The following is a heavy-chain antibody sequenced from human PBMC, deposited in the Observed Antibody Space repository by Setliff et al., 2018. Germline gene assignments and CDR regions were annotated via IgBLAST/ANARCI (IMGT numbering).Heavy chain of an antibody. Sequence: SETLSLTCAVYGGSLSGYYWSWIRQPPGKGLEWIGEINHSGNTNYNPALKSRVTISVDKSTNQFSLKLNSVTAADTAVYDCVRTDYSDGRYSMDVWGKGTTVTVSS. CDR1: GGSLSGYY. CDR3: VRTDYSDGRYSMDV. D-gene: IGHD6-19*01. J-gene: IGHJ6*03. CDR2: INHSGNT. V-gene: IGHV4-34*01.